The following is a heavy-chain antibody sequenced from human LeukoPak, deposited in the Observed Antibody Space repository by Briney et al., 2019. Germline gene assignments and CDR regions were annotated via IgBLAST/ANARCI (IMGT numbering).Heavy chain of an antibody. CDR2: VSGSGDRT. CDR1: GFTFSTFA. V-gene: IGHV3-23*01. CDR3: TRDLMDYDVSTGLHHYYMDV. D-gene: IGHD3-9*01. Sequence: PGGSLRLSCAASGFTFSTFAMNWVRQAPGKGLEWVSAVSGSGDRTYYADSVKGRFTISRDNAKNTLYLQMNTLRVEDTAVYYCTRDLMDYDVSTGLHHYYMDVWGQGTTVTVSS. J-gene: IGHJ6*02.